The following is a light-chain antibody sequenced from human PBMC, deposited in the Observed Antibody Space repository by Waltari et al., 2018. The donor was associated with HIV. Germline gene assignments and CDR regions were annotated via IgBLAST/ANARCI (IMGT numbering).Light chain of an antibody. CDR3: MQALQTLRRPFT. J-gene: IGKJ3*01. V-gene: IGKV2-28*01. CDR1: QNLLHSNGYNS. Sequence: IVMTQSPLSLPFTPGEPASIYCRSNQNLLHSNGYNSLDWYLPKPGQSPLLLIYLVSNRASGVPDRFSGSGSGTDFTLKISRVEAEDVGVYYCMQALQTLRRPFTFGPGTKVDIK. CDR2: LVS.